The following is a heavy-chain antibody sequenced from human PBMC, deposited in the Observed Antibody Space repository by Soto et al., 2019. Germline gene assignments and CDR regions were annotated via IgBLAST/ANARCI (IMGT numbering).Heavy chain of an antibody. J-gene: IGHJ4*02. D-gene: IGHD5-12*01. CDR2: ISYDGSNK. Sequence: SLRLSYAASGFTFSSYAMHWVRQAPVKGLEWVAVISYDGSNKYYADSVKGRFTISRDNSKNTLYLQMNSLRAEDTAVYYCASIDIVAATWIQLRRAPHDGGQGTLVT. V-gene: IGHV3-30-3*01. CDR3: ASIDIVAATWIQLRRAPHD. CDR1: GFTFSSYA.